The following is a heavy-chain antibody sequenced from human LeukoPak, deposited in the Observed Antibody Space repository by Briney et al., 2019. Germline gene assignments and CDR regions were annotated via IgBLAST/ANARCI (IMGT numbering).Heavy chain of an antibody. CDR1: GGSISSGGYY. CDR3: ARDQGYSSDV. CDR2: IYYSGTT. V-gene: IGHV4-31*03. J-gene: IGHJ6*02. Sequence: SETLSLTCTVSGGSISSGGYYWSWIRQHPGKGLEWIGYIYYSGTTYYNPSLKSRVTISVDTSQNQFSLKLSSVTAADTAVYYCARDQGYSSDVWGQGTTVTVSS. D-gene: IGHD5-18*01.